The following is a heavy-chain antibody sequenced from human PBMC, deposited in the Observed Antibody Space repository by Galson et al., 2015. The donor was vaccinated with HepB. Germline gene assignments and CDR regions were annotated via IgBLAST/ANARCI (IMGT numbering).Heavy chain of an antibody. CDR3: ARDSPYYYDSSGYYWGTFDI. Sequence: SVKVSCKASGGTFSSYAISWVRQAPGQGLEWMGGIIPIFGTANYAQKFQGRVTITADESTSTAYMELSSLRSEDTAVYYCARDSPYYYDSSGYYWGTFDIWGQGTMVTVSS. J-gene: IGHJ3*02. CDR1: GGTFSSYA. D-gene: IGHD3-22*01. V-gene: IGHV1-69*13. CDR2: IIPIFGTA.